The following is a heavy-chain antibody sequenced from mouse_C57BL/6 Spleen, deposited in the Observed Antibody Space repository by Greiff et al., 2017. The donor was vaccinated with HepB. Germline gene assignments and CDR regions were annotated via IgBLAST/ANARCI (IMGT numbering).Heavy chain of an antibody. J-gene: IGHJ4*01. D-gene: IGHD1-1*01. CDR3: ARYGSSQYYYAMDY. Sequence: QVQLQQPGAELVKPGASVKLSCKASGYTFTSYWMQWVKQRPGQGLEWTGEIDPSDSYTNYNQKFKGKATLTVDTSSSTAYMQLSSLTSEDSAVYYCARYGSSQYYYAMDYWGQGTSVTVSS. V-gene: IGHV1-50*01. CDR1: GYTFTSYW. CDR2: IDPSDSYT.